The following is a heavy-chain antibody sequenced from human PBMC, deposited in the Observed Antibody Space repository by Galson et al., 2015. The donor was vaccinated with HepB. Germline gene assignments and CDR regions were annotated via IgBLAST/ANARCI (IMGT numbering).Heavy chain of an antibody. V-gene: IGHV3-21*01. D-gene: IGHD6-19*01. J-gene: IGHJ4*02. CDR1: GFTFSSYS. CDR2: ISSTGYI. Sequence: SLRLSCAASGFTFSSYSMNWVRQAPGKGLEWVSSISSTGYIYYADSVRGRFTISRDNAKNPLYLQMNSLRAEDTALYYCARDGSSGWVNFDYWGQGTLVTVSS. CDR3: ARDGSSGWVNFDY.